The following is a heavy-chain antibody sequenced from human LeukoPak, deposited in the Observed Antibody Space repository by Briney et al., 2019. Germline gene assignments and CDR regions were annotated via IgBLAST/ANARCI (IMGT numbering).Heavy chain of an antibody. CDR2: IYYSGST. CDR1: GGSISSYY. CDR3: ARAWCSSTSCSYGFQH. V-gene: IGHV4-59*01. Sequence: PSETLSLTCTVSGGSISSYYWSWIRQPPGKGLEWIGYIYYSGSTNYNPSLKSRVTISVDTSKNQFSLKLSSVTAADTAVYYCARAWCSSTSCSYGFQHWGQGTLVTVSS. J-gene: IGHJ1*01. D-gene: IGHD2-2*01.